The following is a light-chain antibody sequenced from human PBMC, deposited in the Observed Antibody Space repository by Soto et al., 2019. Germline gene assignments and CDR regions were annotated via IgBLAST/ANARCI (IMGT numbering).Light chain of an antibody. V-gene: IGKV3-15*01. CDR1: QSVSSN. Sequence: EIVMTQSPATLSVSPGERATLSCRASQSVSSNLAWYQQKPGQAPRLLIYGASTRATGIPARFSGSGSGTEFTLTVSSLQSEYVAVYYGQQYGTWWTFGQGTKVEIK. J-gene: IGKJ1*01. CDR2: GAS. CDR3: QQYGTWWT.